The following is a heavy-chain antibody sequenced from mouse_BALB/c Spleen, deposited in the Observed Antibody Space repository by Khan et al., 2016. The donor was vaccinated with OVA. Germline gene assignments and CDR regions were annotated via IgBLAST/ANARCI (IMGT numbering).Heavy chain of an antibody. CDR2: ISSGGDYT. CDR1: GFTFSAYS. J-gene: IGHJ3*01. D-gene: IGHD4-1*01. V-gene: IGHV5-6*01. Sequence: EVELVESGGDLVKPGGSLKLSCAASGFTFSAYSMSWVRQTPDKRLEWVATISSGGDYTYYPDNVKGRFTISRDNAKNTLYLHMSILKSEDTAMYYCASHLTGSFTYWGPGTLVTVSA. CDR3: ASHLTGSFTY.